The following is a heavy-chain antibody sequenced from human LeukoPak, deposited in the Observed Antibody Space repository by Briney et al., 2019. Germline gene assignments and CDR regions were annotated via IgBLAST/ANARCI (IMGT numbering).Heavy chain of an antibody. Sequence: PGGSLRLSCAASGFTFSSYAMHWVRQAPGKGLEWVAVISYDGSNKYYADSVKGRFTISRDNSKNTLYLQMNSLRAEDTAVYYCAKDVDRENSADAFDIWGQGTMVTVSS. CDR2: ISYDGSNK. V-gene: IGHV3-30-3*02. CDR3: AKDVDRENSADAFDI. D-gene: IGHD1-26*01. CDR1: GFTFSSYA. J-gene: IGHJ3*02.